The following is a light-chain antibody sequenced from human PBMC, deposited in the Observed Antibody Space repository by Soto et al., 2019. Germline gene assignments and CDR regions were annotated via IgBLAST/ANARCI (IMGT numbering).Light chain of an antibody. Sequence: DVVMTQSPLSLPVTLGQPASISCRSSQSLVHSNGNTYLNWFQQRPGQSPRRLLYKVSIRDSGVQDRFSGSGSGTDFTLKISRVEADDVGVYYCMQGTHWPRTFGQGTKVEIK. CDR1: QSLVHSNGNTY. CDR3: MQGTHWPRT. J-gene: IGKJ1*01. V-gene: IGKV2-30*02. CDR2: KVS.